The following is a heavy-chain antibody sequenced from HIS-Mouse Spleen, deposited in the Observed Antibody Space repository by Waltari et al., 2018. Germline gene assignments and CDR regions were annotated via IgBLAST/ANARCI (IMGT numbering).Heavy chain of an antibody. CDR1: GGSISSSSYY. D-gene: IGHD6-13*01. Sequence: QLQLQESGPGLVKPSETLSLTCTVSGGSISSSSYYWVWIRQPPGTGLGWIGSIYYSGSTYYNPSLKSRVTISVDTSKNQFSLKLSSVTAADTAVYYCAREIPYSSSWYDWYFDLWGRGTLVTVSS. V-gene: IGHV4-39*07. CDR3: AREIPYSSSWYDWYFDL. CDR2: IYYSGST. J-gene: IGHJ2*01.